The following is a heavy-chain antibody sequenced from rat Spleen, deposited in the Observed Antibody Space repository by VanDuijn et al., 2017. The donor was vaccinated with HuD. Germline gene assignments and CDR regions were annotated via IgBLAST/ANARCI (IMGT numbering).Heavy chain of an antibody. V-gene: IGHV5-7*01. CDR2: ISYDGSST. Sequence: EVQLVESGGGLVQPGGSLRLSCAASGFPFSNYDMAWVRQAPKAGLDWVATISYDGSSTYYRDSVKGRYTISRDNAKNTLYLQMDSLRSEDTATYYCARHDYSAPFDYWGQGVMVTVSS. D-gene: IGHD1-1*01. CDR3: ARHDYSAPFDY. J-gene: IGHJ2*01. CDR1: GFPFSNYD.